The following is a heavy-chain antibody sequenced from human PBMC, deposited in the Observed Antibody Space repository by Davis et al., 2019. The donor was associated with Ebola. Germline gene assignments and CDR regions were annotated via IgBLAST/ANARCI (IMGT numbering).Heavy chain of an antibody. CDR2: INSRSRNI. V-gene: IGHV3-21*01. CDR3: ARGSASSAEVVVLGYGLDV. J-gene: IGHJ6*02. CDR1: GFSFNTYS. Sequence: GESLKISCAVSGFSFNTYSMYWVRQAPGKGLEWLSSINSRSRNIYYADSVQGRFTISRDNGENSLYLQMNSLRADDTAVYYCARGSASSAEVVVLGYGLDVWGQGTPVTVSS. D-gene: IGHD2-15*01.